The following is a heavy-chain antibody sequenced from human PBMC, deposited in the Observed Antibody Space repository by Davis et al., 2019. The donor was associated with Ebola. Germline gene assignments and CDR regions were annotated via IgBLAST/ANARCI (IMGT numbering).Heavy chain of an antibody. CDR3: ARHRSRFDP. J-gene: IGHJ5*02. Sequence: SETLSLTCTVSGGSISGYYWSWIRQPPGKGLEWFGEINHSGSPNYNPSLKSRVTISVDTSKNQFSLKLSSGTAADTAVYYCARHRSRFDPWGQGTLVTVSS. CDR2: INHSGSP. V-gene: IGHV4-34*01. CDR1: GGSISGYY.